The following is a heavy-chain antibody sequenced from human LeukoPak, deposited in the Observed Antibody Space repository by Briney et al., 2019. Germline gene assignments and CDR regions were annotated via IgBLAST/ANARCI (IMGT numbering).Heavy chain of an antibody. V-gene: IGHV3-30*03. CDR3: ATSLSGWGTYHYMNV. J-gene: IGHJ6*03. D-gene: IGHD6-19*01. CDR2: ISYDGSNK. Sequence: GGSLRLSCAASGFTFSSYGMHWVRQAPGKGLEWVAVISYDGSNKYYADSVKGRFTISRDNSKNTLYLQMNSLRAEDTALYYCATSLSGWGTYHYMNVWSKGTTVTISS. CDR1: GFTFSSYG.